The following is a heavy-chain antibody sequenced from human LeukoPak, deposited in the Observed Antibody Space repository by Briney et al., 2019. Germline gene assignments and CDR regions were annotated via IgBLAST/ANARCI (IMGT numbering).Heavy chain of an antibody. CDR1: GLSISSYY. J-gene: IGHJ4*02. CDR3: ARHSIQNGDWDY. CDR2: IYYSGST. V-gene: IGHV4-59*01. Sequence: SAETLSLPCTVSGLSISSYYWSWIRQPPGKGLEWVGYIYYSGSTNYNPSLQIRITISVYTSKTQFSLKLSSVAAADTSVYYCARHSIQNGDWDYWGQGTLVTVSS. D-gene: IGHD4-17*01.